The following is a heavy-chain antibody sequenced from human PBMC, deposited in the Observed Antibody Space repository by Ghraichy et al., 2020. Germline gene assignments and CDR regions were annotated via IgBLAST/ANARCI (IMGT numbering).Heavy chain of an antibody. Sequence: GESLNISCAASGFTFSSYAMHWVRQAPGKGLEWVAVISYDGSNKYYADSVKGRFTISRDNSKNTLYLQMNSLRAEDTAVYYCARDLIITPQGWFDPWGQGTLVTVSS. D-gene: IGHD4-23*01. V-gene: IGHV3-30*04. J-gene: IGHJ5*02. CDR3: ARDLIITPQGWFDP. CDR2: ISYDGSNK. CDR1: GFTFSSYA.